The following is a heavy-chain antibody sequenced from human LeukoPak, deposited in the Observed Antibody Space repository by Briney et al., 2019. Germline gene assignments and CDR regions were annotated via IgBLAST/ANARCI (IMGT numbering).Heavy chain of an antibody. CDR1: GFTFTSSA. V-gene: IGHV1-58*01. D-gene: IGHD2-2*01. CDR3: AVDQGRPAGDAFDY. Sequence: SVKVSCKVSGFTFTSSAAQWVRQARGQRLEWIGWIVLGSGNTNYAQKFQERLTITRDMSTTTAYMELSSLTSEDTAVYICAVDQGRPAGDAFDYWGQGTLVTVSS. J-gene: IGHJ4*02. CDR2: IVLGSGNT.